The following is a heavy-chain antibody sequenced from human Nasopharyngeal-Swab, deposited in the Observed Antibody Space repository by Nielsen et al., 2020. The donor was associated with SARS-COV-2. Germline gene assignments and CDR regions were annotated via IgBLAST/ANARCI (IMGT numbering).Heavy chain of an antibody. Sequence: GESLKISCEGSGYTFTDHWITWVRQMPGKGLGRVGRIDPSASYTKYGPSFQGHVSISVDTSISTAYLQWSSLKASDSALYYCSRHGTYSNSREIDLWGQGTLVTVFS. D-gene: IGHD6-6*01. CDR3: SRHGTYSNSREIDL. V-gene: IGHV5-10-1*01. J-gene: IGHJ5*02. CDR2: IDPSASYT. CDR1: GYTFTDHW.